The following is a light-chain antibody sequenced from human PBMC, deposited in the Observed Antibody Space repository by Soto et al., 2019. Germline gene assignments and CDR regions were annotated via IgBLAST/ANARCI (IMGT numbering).Light chain of an antibody. CDR2: GAS. Sequence: EVVLTQSPATLSVSPGERATLSCRASHIISSNLAWYQQKPGQAPRLLIYGASTRATGIPARFSGSGSGTDFSLTISSLQPADFATYYCQQTNSFPLTFGPGTKVDIE. V-gene: IGKV3-15*01. J-gene: IGKJ3*01. CDR3: QQTNSFPLT. CDR1: HIISSN.